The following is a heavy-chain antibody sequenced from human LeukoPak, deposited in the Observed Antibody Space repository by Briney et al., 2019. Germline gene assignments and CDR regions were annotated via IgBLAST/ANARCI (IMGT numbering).Heavy chain of an antibody. CDR1: GFTFSSYA. CDR2: IRYDGSNK. Sequence: PGGSLRLSCAASGFTFSSYAMSWVRQAPGKGLEWVAFIRYDGSNKYYADSVKGRFTISRDNSKDTLSLQMNSLRAEDTAVYYCAKDGDDYYGSGSYSDYWGQGTLVTVSS. J-gene: IGHJ4*02. V-gene: IGHV3-30*02. D-gene: IGHD3-10*01. CDR3: AKDGDDYYGSGSYSDY.